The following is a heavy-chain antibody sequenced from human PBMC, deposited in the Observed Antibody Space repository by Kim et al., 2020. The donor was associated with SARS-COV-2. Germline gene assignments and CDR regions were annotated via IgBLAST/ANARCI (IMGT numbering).Heavy chain of an antibody. CDR3: ARVGGGTSYYGSGTYYLLGY. Sequence: GSLRLSCAASGFVVGSNYMSWVRQAPGRGLEWVSLIYSVGSTYYADSVKGRFTISRDNSKNTLYLQMNSLRVEDTAVYYCARVGGGTSYYGSGTYYLLGYWGQGTLVTVSS. J-gene: IGHJ4*02. CDR1: GFVVGSNY. V-gene: IGHV3-53*01. D-gene: IGHD3-10*01. CDR2: IYSVGST.